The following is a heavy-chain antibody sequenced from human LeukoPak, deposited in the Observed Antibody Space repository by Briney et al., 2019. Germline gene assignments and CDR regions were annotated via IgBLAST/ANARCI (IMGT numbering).Heavy chain of an antibody. V-gene: IGHV1-69*13. CDR2: IIPIFGTA. Sequence: VASVKVSCKASGGTFSSYAISWVRQAPGQGLEWMGGIIPIFGTANYAQKFQGRVTITADESTSTVYMELSSLRSEDTAVYYCARVVRYCSSTSCYEDYYYYGMDVWGQGTTVTVSS. CDR1: GGTFSSYA. D-gene: IGHD2-2*01. J-gene: IGHJ6*02. CDR3: ARVVRYCSSTSCYEDYYYYGMDV.